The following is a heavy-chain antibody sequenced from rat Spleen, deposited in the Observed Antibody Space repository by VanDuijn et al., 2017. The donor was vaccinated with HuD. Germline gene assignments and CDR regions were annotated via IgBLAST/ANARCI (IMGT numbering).Heavy chain of an antibody. V-gene: IGHV5-35*01. CDR1: GFTFSDYN. CDR2: LSPDGRNT. J-gene: IGHJ3*01. Sequence: EVQLVETGGGLVQPGRSLKLSCAASGFTFSDYNMAWVRQAPGKGLEWVASLSPDGRNTYYPDKVKGRFVISKDNAKNTGYLQMTNLKSEDTAMYYCTGSNPNWFAYWGQGTLVTVSS. D-gene: IGHD3-4*01. CDR3: TGSNPNWFAY.